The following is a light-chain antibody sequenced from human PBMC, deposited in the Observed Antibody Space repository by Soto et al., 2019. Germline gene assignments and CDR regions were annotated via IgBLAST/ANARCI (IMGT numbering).Light chain of an antibody. V-gene: IGKV3D-15*01. J-gene: IGKJ1*01. CDR2: LAS. Sequence: TQPPATLSSFKGERVTLSCRASQAVNTRLAWYQHKPGQAPRLLIYLASNRAAGVPARFSGSGSGTEFTLTISGLQSEDFAVYYCQQYGSSPQPFCQG. CDR3: QQYGSSPQP. CDR1: QAVNTR.